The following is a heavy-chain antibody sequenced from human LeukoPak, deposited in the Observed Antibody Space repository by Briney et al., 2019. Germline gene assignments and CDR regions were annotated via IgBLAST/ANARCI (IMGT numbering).Heavy chain of an antibody. D-gene: IGHD3-3*01. V-gene: IGHV1-2*02. CDR2: INPNSGGT. CDR3: ARDLRYYDFWSGYPNDAFDI. CDR1: GYTFTVYY. J-gene: IGHJ3*02. Sequence: GASVKVSCKASGYTFTVYYMHWVRQAPGQGLEWMGWINPNSGGTNYSQKFQGRVTMTRDTSISTAYMELSRLRSDDTAVYYCARDLRYYDFWSGYPNDAFDIWGQGTMVTVSS.